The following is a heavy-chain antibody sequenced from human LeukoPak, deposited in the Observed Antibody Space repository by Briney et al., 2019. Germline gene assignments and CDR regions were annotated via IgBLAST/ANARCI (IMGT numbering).Heavy chain of an antibody. CDR1: GFTFSNYE. V-gene: IGHV3-48*03. CDR3: ASFGDY. D-gene: IGHD3-16*01. J-gene: IGHJ4*02. Sequence: GGSLRLSCAASGFTFSNYEMTWVRQAPGKGLEWVAYSRGSGSNLYYADSVKGRFTISRDNAKNSLFLQMNSLRAEDTAVYYCASFGDYWGQGDLVSVSS. CDR2: SRGSGSNL.